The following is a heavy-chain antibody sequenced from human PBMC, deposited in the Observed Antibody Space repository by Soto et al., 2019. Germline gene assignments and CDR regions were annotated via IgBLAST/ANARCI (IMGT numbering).Heavy chain of an antibody. D-gene: IGHD3-3*01. CDR1: GYTFTSYG. CDR3: ARKYTIFGPHSPYGMDV. Sequence: ASVKVSCKASGYTFTSYGISWVRQAPGQGLEWMGWISAYNGNTNYAQKLQGRVTMTTDTSTSTAYMELRSLRSDDTAVYYCARKYTIFGPHSPYGMDVWGQGTTVTVSS. J-gene: IGHJ6*02. CDR2: ISAYNGNT. V-gene: IGHV1-18*01.